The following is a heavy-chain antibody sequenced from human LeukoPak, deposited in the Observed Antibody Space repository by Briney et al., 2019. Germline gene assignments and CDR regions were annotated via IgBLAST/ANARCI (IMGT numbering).Heavy chain of an antibody. J-gene: IGHJ4*02. D-gene: IGHD4-17*01. CDR2: INIAGSST. V-gene: IGHV3-74*01. CDR1: GFTFDDYA. Sequence: GGSLRLSCAASGFTFDDYAMHWVRQAPGKGLVWVSRINIAGSSTTYADSVKGRFTISRDNAKNTVYLEMNSLRAEDTAVYYCARGLYGPDYWGQGTLVTVSS. CDR3: ARGLYGPDY.